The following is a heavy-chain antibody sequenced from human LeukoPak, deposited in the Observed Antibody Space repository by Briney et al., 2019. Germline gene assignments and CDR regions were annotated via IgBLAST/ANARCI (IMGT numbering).Heavy chain of an antibody. CDR1: GGSISSSSYY. CDR2: IYYSGST. V-gene: IGHV4-39*07. Sequence: RTSGTLSLTCTVSGGSISSSSYYWGWIRQPPGKGLEWIGSIYYSGSTYYNPSLKSRVTISVDTSKNQFSLKLSSVTAADTAVYYCARKGVWGSYRYRLDYWGQGTLVTASS. J-gene: IGHJ4*02. CDR3: ARKGVWGSYRYRLDY. D-gene: IGHD3-16*02.